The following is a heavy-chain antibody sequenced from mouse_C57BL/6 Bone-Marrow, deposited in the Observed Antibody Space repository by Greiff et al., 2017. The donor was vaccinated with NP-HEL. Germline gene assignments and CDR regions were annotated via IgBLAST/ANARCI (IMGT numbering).Heavy chain of an antibody. V-gene: IGHV1-53*01. D-gene: IGHD2-4*01. CDR2: INPSNGGT. Sequence: VQLQQPGTELVKPGASVKLSCKASGYTFTSYWMHWVKQRPGQGLEWIGNINPSNGGTNYNEKFKSKATLTVDKSSSTAYMQLSSLTSEDSAVYYCARVDYDYDVSYWYFDVWGTGTTVTVSS. CDR1: GYTFTSYW. CDR3: ARVDYDYDVSYWYFDV. J-gene: IGHJ1*03.